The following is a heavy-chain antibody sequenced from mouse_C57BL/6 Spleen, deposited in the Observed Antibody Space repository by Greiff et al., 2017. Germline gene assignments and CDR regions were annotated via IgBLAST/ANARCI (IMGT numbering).Heavy chain of an antibody. Sequence: VKLQESGAELARPGASVKLSCKASGYTFTSYGISWVKQRTGQGLEWIGEIYPRSGNTYYNEKFKGKATLTADKSSSTAYMELRSLTSEDSAVYFCARETAQAIDYWGQGTTLTVSS. CDR1: GYTFTSYG. J-gene: IGHJ2*01. D-gene: IGHD3-2*02. CDR2: IYPRSGNT. V-gene: IGHV1-81*01. CDR3: ARETAQAIDY.